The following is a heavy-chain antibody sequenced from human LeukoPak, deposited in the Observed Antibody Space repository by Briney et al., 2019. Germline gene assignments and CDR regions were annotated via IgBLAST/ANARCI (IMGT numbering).Heavy chain of an antibody. CDR2: IYYSGST. Sequence: SETLSLTCTVSGGSISSSSYYWGWIRQPPGEGLEWIGSIYYSGSTYYNPSLKSRVTISVDTSKNQFSLKLSSVTAADTAVYYCARSVIFGVVIIDYYYMDVWGKGTTVTVSS. J-gene: IGHJ6*03. D-gene: IGHD3-3*01. CDR3: ARSVIFGVVIIDYYYMDV. V-gene: IGHV4-39*01. CDR1: GGSISSSSYY.